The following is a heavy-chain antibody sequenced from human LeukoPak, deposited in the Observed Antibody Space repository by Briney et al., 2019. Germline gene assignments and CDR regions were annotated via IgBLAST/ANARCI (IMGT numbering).Heavy chain of an antibody. Sequence: SETLSLTCTVSGGSISSYYWSWIRQPPGKGLEWIGYIYYSGSTNYNPSLKSRVTISVDTSKNQFSLKLSSVTAADTAVYYCASLGGGGSYYYYYYMDVWGKGTTVTISS. J-gene: IGHJ6*03. V-gene: IGHV4-59*08. CDR1: GGSISSYY. D-gene: IGHD2-15*01. CDR3: ASLGGGGSYYYYYYMDV. CDR2: IYYSGST.